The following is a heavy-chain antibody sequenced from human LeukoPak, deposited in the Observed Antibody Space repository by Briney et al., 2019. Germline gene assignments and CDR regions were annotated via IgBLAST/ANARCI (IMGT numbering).Heavy chain of an antibody. CDR3: ARGYYYDSSGYYTPVYYFDY. V-gene: IGHV1-69*05. J-gene: IGHJ4*02. CDR2: IIPIFGTA. Sequence: SVKVSCKASVGTFSSYAISWVRQAPGQGLEWMGRIIPIFGTANYAQKFQGRVTITTDESTSTAYMELSSLRSEDTAVYYCARGYYYDSSGYYTPVYYFDYWGQGTLVTVSS. CDR1: VGTFSSYA. D-gene: IGHD3-22*01.